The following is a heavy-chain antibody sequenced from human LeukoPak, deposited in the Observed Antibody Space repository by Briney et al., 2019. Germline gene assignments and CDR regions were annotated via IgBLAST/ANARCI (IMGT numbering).Heavy chain of an antibody. V-gene: IGHV3-23*01. J-gene: IGHJ4*02. D-gene: IGHD3-22*01. CDR1: GFTFSSYA. CDR3: AKAYYDSSGYYPLFNY. Sequence: GGSLRLSCPASGFTFSSYAMSWVRQPPGKGLEWVSAISGSGGSTYYADSVKGRFTISGDNSKNTLYLQMNSLRAEDTAVYYCAKAYYDSSGYYPLFNYWGQGTLVTVSS. CDR2: ISGSGGST.